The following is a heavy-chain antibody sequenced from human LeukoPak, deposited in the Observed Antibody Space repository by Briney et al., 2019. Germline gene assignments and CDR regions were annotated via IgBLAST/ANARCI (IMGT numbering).Heavy chain of an antibody. CDR3: PRGTRSIAAAATRVYYFDY. V-gene: IGHV1-8*01. J-gene: IGHJ4*02. Sequence: ASGKCSCKASGYTFTSYDINWVRQATGQGLEWMGWMNPNSGNTGYAQKCQGRVTITSNTSISTAYMEQSSHISENTDQKYRPRGTRSIAAAATRVYYFDYWGQGTLVTVSS. D-gene: IGHD6-13*01. CDR1: GYTFTSYD. CDR2: MNPNSGNT.